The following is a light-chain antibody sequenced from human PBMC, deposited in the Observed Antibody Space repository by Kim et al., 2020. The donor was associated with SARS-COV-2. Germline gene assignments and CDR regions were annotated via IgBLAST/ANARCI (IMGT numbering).Light chain of an antibody. CDR1: SSDVGTYNY. Sequence: QSALTQPRSVSMSPGQSVTISCTGTSSDVGTYNYVSWYQQHPGKAPKLMISDVTERPSGVPDRFSGSKSGNTASLTISGLQTEDEADYYCSSYAGTYTWVFGGGTQLTVL. J-gene: IGLJ3*02. CDR3: SSYAGTYTWV. V-gene: IGLV2-11*01. CDR2: DVT.